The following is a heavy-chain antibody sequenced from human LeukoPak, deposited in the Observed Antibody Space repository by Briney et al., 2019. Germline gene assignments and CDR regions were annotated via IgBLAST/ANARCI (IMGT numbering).Heavy chain of an antibody. CDR3: VNDILTGYFDY. CDR1: GYTFTGYY. Sequence: GASVKVSCKASGYTFTGYYMHWVRQAPGQGLEWMGRINPNSGGTNYAQKFQGRVTMTRDTSISTAYMELSRLRSDDTAVYYCVNDILTGYFDYWGQGTLVTVSS. D-gene: IGHD3-9*01. V-gene: IGHV1-2*06. J-gene: IGHJ4*02. CDR2: INPNSGGT.